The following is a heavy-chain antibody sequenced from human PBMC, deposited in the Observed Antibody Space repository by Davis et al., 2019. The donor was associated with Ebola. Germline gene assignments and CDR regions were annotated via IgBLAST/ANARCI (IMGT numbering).Heavy chain of an antibody. V-gene: IGHV3-15*01. J-gene: IGHJ4*02. CDR3: TTDYPQRTQVGATVKDY. Sequence: GGSLRLSCAASGFTFSNAWMSWVRQAPGKGLEWVGRIKSKTDGGTTDYAAPVKGRFTISRDDSKNTLYLQMNSLKTEDTAVYYCTTDYPQRTQVGATVKDYWGQGTLVTVSS. CDR1: GFTFSNAW. CDR2: IKSKTDGGTT. D-gene: IGHD1-26*01.